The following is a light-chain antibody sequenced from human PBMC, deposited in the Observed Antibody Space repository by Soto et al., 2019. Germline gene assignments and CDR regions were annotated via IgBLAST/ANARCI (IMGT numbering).Light chain of an antibody. CDR3: HQRQSWPRT. CDR2: LAS. V-gene: IGKV3-11*01. Sequence: EFVMTQSPATLSVSPGERATLSCRASQSISDTLAWYQQKPGQAPRLLIYLASNRAAGVPARFSGSGSGTDFTLTISDVEPEDFAVYYCHQRQSWPRTFGQGTKVDIK. CDR1: QSISDT. J-gene: IGKJ1*01.